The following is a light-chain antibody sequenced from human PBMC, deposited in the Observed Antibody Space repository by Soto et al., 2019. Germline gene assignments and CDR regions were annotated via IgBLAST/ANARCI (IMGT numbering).Light chain of an antibody. V-gene: IGKV1-39*01. Sequence: DIQMTQSPSSLSASVGDTVTITCRASQGISTSLSWYQQRPGKPPYLLIYGASTLQSGVPSRFSGSGSGTDFTLTISCLQSEEFATYYCQQYYSFPPAVGQGNKVDI. CDR3: QQYYSFPPA. CDR2: GAS. J-gene: IGKJ1*01. CDR1: QGISTS.